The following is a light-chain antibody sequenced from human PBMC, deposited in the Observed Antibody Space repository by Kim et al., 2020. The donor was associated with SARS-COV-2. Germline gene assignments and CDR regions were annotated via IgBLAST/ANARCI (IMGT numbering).Light chain of an antibody. J-gene: IGLJ3*02. CDR2: TNN. CDR1: SSNIGSNT. Sequence: ELTQPPSASGTPGQRVTISCSGSSSNIGSNTVNWYQQLPGTAPKLLIYTNNIRPSGVPDRFSGSKSGTSASLAISGLQSEDEADYYCAAWDDSLNAVVFGGGTQLTVL. CDR3: AAWDDSLNAVV. V-gene: IGLV1-44*01.